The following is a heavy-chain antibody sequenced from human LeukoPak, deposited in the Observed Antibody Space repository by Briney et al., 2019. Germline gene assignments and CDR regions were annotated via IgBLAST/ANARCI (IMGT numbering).Heavy chain of an antibody. D-gene: IGHD3-10*01. CDR1: GGAFSNYA. CDR2: IIPIFGTA. J-gene: IGHJ4*02. V-gene: IGHV1-69*05. CDR3: AKGYVSGSYFYYFDY. Sequence: ASVKVSCKASGGAFSNYAIRWVREAPGQGLEWMVRIIPIFGTANYAQKFQGRVTITTDESTSTAYMELSSLRSEDTAVYYCAKGYVSGSYFYYFDYWGQGTLVTVSS.